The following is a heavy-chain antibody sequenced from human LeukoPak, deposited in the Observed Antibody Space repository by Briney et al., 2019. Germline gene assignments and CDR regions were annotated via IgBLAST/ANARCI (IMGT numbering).Heavy chain of an antibody. CDR3: ARAPDVDTYYFDY. CDR1: GGSISDYY. J-gene: IGHJ4*02. CDR2: IYYSGTT. D-gene: IGHD3/OR15-3a*01. V-gene: IGHV4-59*12. Sequence: SETLPLTCTISGGSISDYYWSWIRQPPGKGLEWIGYIYYSGTTNYNPSLKSRVTLSVDTSKNQFSLKLSSVTAADTAVYYCARAPDVDTYYFDYWGQGTLVTVSS.